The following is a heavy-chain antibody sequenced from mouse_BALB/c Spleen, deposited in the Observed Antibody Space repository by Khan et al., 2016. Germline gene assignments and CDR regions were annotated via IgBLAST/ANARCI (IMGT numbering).Heavy chain of an antibody. D-gene: IGHD2-4*01. CDR3: ARSPYDYDVGSAY. Sequence: VQLQQSGAELVKPGASVKLSCTASGFNIKDTYMHWVKQRPEQGLEWIGRIDPANGNTKYDPKFQGKATITADTSSNTAYLQLSSLTSEDTAVYYCARSPYDYDVGSAYWGQGTLVTVSA. CDR2: IDPANGNT. V-gene: IGHV14-3*02. CDR1: GFNIKDTY. J-gene: IGHJ3*01.